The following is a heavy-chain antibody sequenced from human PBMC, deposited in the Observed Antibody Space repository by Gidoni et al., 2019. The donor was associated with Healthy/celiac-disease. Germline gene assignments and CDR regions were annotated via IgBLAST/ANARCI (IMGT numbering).Heavy chain of an antibody. V-gene: IGHV3-9*01. J-gene: IGHJ3*02. CDR3: AKAAIAFDI. Sequence: EVQLVESGGGLVQPGRSLRLSCAASGFTFDDYAMHLVRQAPGKGLEWVSGISWNSGSIGYADSVKGRFTISRDNAKNSLYLQMNSLRAEDTALYYCAKAAIAFDIWGQGTMVTVSS. CDR2: ISWNSGSI. D-gene: IGHD6-25*01. CDR1: GFTFDDYA.